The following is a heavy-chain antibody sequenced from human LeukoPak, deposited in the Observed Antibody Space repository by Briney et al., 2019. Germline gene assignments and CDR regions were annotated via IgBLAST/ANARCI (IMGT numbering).Heavy chain of an antibody. CDR1: GFTFSSYG. CDR3: AKELDSVVVVPAAMEY. D-gene: IGHD2-2*01. J-gene: IGHJ4*02. V-gene: IGHV3-30*18. Sequence: QPGRSLRLSCAASGFTFSSYGMHWVRQAPGKGLEWVAVISYDGSNKYYADSVKGRFTISRDNSKNTLYLQMNSLRAEDTAVYYCAKELDSVVVVPAAMEYWGQGTLVTVSS. CDR2: ISYDGSNK.